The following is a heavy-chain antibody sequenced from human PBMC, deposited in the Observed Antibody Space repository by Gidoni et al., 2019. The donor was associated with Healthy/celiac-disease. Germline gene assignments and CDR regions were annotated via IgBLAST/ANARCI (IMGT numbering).Heavy chain of an antibody. CDR1: GYSFTSYW. CDR2: LYPGDSDT. V-gene: IGHV5-51*01. CDR3: ARAVGCSSTSCYTKYYFDY. J-gene: IGHJ4*02. Sequence: KISCTGSGYSFTSYWLGWGRQMPRKGVEWMGTLYPGDSDTRYIPSFHGQVTIPPDKSISTAYLQWSSLTAPDTAMYYCARAVGCSSTSCYTKYYFDYWGQGTLVTVSS. D-gene: IGHD2-2*02.